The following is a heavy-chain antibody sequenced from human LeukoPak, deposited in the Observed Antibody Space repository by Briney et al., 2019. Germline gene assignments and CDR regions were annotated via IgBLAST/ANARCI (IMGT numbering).Heavy chain of an antibody. V-gene: IGHV4-39*01. Sequence: KPSETLSLTCTVYGGSISSSCYYWGWLRQPPGKGLEWIGSIYYSGSTYYNPSLKSRVTISVDTSKNQFSLKLSSVTAADTAVYYCARREQQLGWFDPWGQGTLVTVSS. J-gene: IGHJ5*02. CDR2: IYYSGST. CDR1: GGSISSSCYY. D-gene: IGHD6-13*01. CDR3: ARREQQLGWFDP.